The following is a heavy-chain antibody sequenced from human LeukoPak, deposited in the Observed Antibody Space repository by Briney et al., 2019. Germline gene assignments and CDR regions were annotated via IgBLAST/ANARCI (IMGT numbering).Heavy chain of an antibody. CDR3: ARGRPGIVVVPAAMDV. J-gene: IGHJ6*02. CDR2: INPNSGGT. V-gene: IGHV1-2*02. CDR1: GYTFTGYY. D-gene: IGHD2-2*01. Sequence: ASVKVSCKASGYTFTGYYMHWVRQAPGQGLEWMGWINPNSGGTNYAQKFQGRVTMTRDTFISTAYKELSRLRSDDTAVYYCARGRPGIVVVPAAMDVWGQGTTVTVSS.